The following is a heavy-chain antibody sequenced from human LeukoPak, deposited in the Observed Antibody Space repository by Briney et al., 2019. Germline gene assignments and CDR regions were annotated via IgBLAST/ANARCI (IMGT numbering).Heavy chain of an antibody. CDR1: GGSISSSSYY. V-gene: IGHV4-39*07. Sequence: PSETLSLTCTVSGGSISSSSYYWGWIRQPPGKGLAWIGSIYYSGSTYYNPSLKSRVTISVDTSKNQLSLKLSSVTAADTAVYYCARVRGYLVRYYFDYWGQGTLVTVSS. CDR3: ARVRGYLVRYYFDY. CDR2: IYYSGST. D-gene: IGHD3-22*01. J-gene: IGHJ4*02.